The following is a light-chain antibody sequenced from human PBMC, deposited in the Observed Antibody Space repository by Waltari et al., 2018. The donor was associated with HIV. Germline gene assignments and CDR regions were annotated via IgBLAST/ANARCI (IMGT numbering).Light chain of an antibody. J-gene: IGKJ2*01. V-gene: IGKV3D-7*01. CDR3: QQYFSVPYT. CDR2: AAS. CDR1: QSVSSTY. Sequence: IVMTQSPATLSLSRGERATLSCRASQSVSSTYLSWYQQKPGQAPRLLIYAASTRATGIPARFGGSGSGTDFTLTISSLQPEDFAVYYCQQYFSVPYTFGQGTKLEIK.